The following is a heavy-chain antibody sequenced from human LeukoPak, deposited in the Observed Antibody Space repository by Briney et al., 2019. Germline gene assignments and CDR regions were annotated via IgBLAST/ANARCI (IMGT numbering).Heavy chain of an antibody. Sequence: GGSLRLSCAASGFTFSSYGMHWVRQAPGKGLEWVAFIRYDGSNKYYADSVKGRFTISRDNSKNSLYLQMNSLRAEDTAVYYCARVGGSYYWFDPWGQGTLVTVSS. J-gene: IGHJ5*02. CDR2: IRYDGSNK. CDR1: GFTFSSYG. D-gene: IGHD1-26*01. CDR3: ARVGGSYYWFDP. V-gene: IGHV3-30*02.